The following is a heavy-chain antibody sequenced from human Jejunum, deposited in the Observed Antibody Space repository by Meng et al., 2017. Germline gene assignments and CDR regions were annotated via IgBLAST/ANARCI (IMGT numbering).Heavy chain of an antibody. CDR1: GFTLSTHG. Sequence: QVRLVESGGGVVQPGGSPRLSCNASGFTLSTHGMPWVRQAPGKGLEWVAMISYDGNSKYYVDSVQGRFTISRDSSKNTLYLEMNSLRAEDTAVYYCARDWGSSGWYNWFDPWGQGTLVTVSS. V-gene: IGHV3-30*19. CDR3: ARDWGSSGWYNWFDP. CDR2: ISYDGNSK. D-gene: IGHD6-19*01. J-gene: IGHJ5*02.